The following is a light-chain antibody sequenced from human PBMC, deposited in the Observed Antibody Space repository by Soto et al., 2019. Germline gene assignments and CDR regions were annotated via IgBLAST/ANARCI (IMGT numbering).Light chain of an antibody. Sequence: ESALTQSPVTLALSASERPNLSCSAIQSISRSCLGWYQQKPGQAPRLLIYGVSSRAADIPDRFSGSGSGTDFTLTISRLEPEDFAVFYCQHYGSSSSITFGQGPRLEIK. J-gene: IGKJ5*01. CDR3: QHYGSSSSIT. CDR2: GVS. CDR1: QSISRSC. V-gene: IGKV3-20*01.